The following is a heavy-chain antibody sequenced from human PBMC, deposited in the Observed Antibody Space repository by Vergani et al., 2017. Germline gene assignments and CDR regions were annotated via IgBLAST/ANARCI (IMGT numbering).Heavy chain of an antibody. J-gene: IGHJ5*02. CDR3: ARSGRAAHDLNWFDP. CDR1: GGSISSGSYY. Sequence: QVQLQESGPGLVKPSQTLSLTCTVSGGSISSGSYYWSWIRQPPGKGLEWIGYIYYSGSTNYNPSLKSRVTISVDTSKNQFSLKLSSVTAADTAVYYCARSGRAAHDLNWFDPWGQGTLVTVSS. D-gene: IGHD3-10*01. CDR2: IYYSGST. V-gene: IGHV4-61*01.